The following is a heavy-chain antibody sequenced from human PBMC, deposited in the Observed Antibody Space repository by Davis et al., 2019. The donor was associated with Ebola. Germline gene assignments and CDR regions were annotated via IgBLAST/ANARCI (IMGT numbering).Heavy chain of an antibody. CDR3: ASRLSITIFGVVPYYYMDV. V-gene: IGHV4-59*01. Sequence: PSETLSLTCTVSGGSISSYYWSWIRQPPGKGLEWIGYIYYSGSTNYNPSLKSRVTISVDTSKNQFSLKLSSVTAADTAVYYCASRLSITIFGVVPYYYMDVWGKGTTVTVSS. CDR1: GGSISSYY. D-gene: IGHD3-3*01. J-gene: IGHJ6*03. CDR2: IYYSGST.